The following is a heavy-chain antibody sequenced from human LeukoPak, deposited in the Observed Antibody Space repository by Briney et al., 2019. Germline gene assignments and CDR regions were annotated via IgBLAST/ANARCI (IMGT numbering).Heavy chain of an antibody. CDR3: ARDRTSTWYGGVDF. J-gene: IGHJ4*02. CDR1: GYTFTDYY. CDR2: INPNSGGT. D-gene: IGHD6-13*01. V-gene: IGHV1-2*02. Sequence: ASVKVSCKASGYTFTDYYIHWVRQAPGHGLEWMGWINPNSGGTDYAQKFQGRVTMTRDTSISTAYMELSSLTSDDTAVYYCARDRTSTWYGGVDFWGQGTLVTVSS.